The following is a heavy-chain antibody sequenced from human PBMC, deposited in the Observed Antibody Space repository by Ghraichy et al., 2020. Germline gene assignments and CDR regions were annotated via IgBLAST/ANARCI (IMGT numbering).Heavy chain of an antibody. V-gene: IGHV3-30*18. J-gene: IGHJ6*02. D-gene: IGHD3-22*01. Sequence: GGSLRLSCAASGFTFSRYGLHWVRQAPGKELEWVAVISYDGNNKYHADSVKGRFTISRDNSKNTLYLQMNSLRGEDTAVYYCAKERDTSGYYSFRGDYYGMDVWGQGTTVTVSS. CDR2: ISYDGNNK. CDR1: GFTFSRYG. CDR3: AKERDTSGYYSFRGDYYGMDV.